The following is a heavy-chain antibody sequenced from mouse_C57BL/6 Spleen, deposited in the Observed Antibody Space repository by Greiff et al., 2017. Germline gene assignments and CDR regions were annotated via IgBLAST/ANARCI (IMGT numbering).Heavy chain of an antibody. CDR1: GYTFTSYG. CDR3: ARPMALFDD. CDR2: IYPRSGNT. Sequence: QVQLKQSGAELARPGASVKLSCKASGYTFTSYGISWVKQRTGQGLEWIGEIYPRSGNTYYNGKFKGKATLTADKSSSTAYMELRSLTSGDAAVYFCARPMALFDDWGQGTTLTVSS. V-gene: IGHV1-81*01. D-gene: IGHD6-5*01. J-gene: IGHJ2*01.